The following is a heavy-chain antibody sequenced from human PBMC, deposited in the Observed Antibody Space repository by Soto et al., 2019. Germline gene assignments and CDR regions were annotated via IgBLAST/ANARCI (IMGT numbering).Heavy chain of an antibody. CDR1: GGTFSSYA. CDR3: ARVGVRGSHFDY. D-gene: IGHD1-26*01. Sequence: SVKVSCKASGGTFSSYAISWVRQAPGQGLEWMGGIIPIFGTANYAQKFQGRVTITADKSTTTAYMELSSLRSEDTAVYYCARVGVRGSHFDYWGQGTLVTVSS. V-gene: IGHV1-69*06. CDR2: IIPIFGTA. J-gene: IGHJ4*02.